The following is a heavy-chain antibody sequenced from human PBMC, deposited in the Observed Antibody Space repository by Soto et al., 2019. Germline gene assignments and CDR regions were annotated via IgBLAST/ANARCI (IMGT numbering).Heavy chain of an antibody. CDR3: ARVDPRGVAVVRDY. Sequence: QVQLVQSGPEVKKPGASVKVSCKASGNTFASHGFSWVRQAPGQGLEWMGWISGFNGQTNYALKFQGRVTVTTDTSTSTAYMELRSLSSADPAVYFCARVDPRGVAVVRDYWGQGTLVTGSS. CDR2: ISGFNGQT. CDR1: GNTFASHG. D-gene: IGHD3-10*01. V-gene: IGHV1-18*01. J-gene: IGHJ4*02.